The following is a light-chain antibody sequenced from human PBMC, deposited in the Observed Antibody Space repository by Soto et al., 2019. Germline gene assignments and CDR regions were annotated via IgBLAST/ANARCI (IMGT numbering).Light chain of an antibody. Sequence: IGLTQSPVTFSLSPGQRATLSCRASQSGSSSYLDWYQQKPGQAPRLLIYVASSMATGIPDRFSGGGSGTDFNLTISRLEPEDFAVYYCQQISSYPLTFGGGTKVDIK. CDR2: VAS. J-gene: IGKJ4*01. V-gene: IGKV3-20*01. CDR3: QQISSYPLT. CDR1: QSGSSSY.